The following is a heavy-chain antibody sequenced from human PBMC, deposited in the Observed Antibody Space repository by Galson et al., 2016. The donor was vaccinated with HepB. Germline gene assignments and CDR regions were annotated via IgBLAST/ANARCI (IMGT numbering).Heavy chain of an antibody. J-gene: IGHJ4*02. D-gene: IGHD6-13*01. CDR2: FIPMFGTA. Sequence: WVRQAPGQGLEWMGAFIPMFGTASYAQKFQGRVTIAADESSSTAYMELSSLRSEDTAVYYCARDRYRSSRAFEYWGQGTLVTVSS. CDR3: ARDRYRSSRAFEY. V-gene: IGHV1-69*01.